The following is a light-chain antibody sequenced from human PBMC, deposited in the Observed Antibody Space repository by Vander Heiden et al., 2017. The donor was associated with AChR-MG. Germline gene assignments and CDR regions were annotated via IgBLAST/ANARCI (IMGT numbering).Light chain of an antibody. CDR2: AAS. CDR1: QGISSY. V-gene: IGKV1-8*01. J-gene: IGKJ3*01. Sequence: AIGMTHSPSSLSASAGDRVTITCRASQGISSYLAWYQQKPGKAPKLLIYAASTLQSGVPSRFSGSGSGTDFTLTISCLQSEDFATYYCQQYYSYPRTFGHGTKVDIK. CDR3: QQYYSYPRT.